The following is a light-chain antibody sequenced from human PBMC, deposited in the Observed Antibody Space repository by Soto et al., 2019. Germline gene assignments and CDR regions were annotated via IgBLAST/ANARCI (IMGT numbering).Light chain of an antibody. V-gene: IGKV3-20*01. CDR1: QSVSSSY. CDR3: QQYGSSLLVT. J-gene: IGKJ3*01. CDR2: GAS. Sequence: EIVLTQSPGTLSLSPGERATLSCRASQSVSSSYLAWYQQKPGQAPRLLIYGASSRATGITDRFSGSGSGTDFTLTISSLEPEDFAVYYCQQYGSSLLVTFGPGPTVDIK.